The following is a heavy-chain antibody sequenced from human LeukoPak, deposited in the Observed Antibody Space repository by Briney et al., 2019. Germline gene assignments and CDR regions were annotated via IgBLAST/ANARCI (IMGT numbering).Heavy chain of an antibody. D-gene: IGHD4/OR15-4a*01. J-gene: IGHJ4*02. CDR1: GFSFSDSY. Sequence: PGGSLRLSCSASGFSFSDSYMSWFRLSPEKGLEWIAYITSSGTTTEYADSVKGRFTISRVNAKNSLYLQMNSLRPEDTAVYYCGRDPDYGDPYWGQGTLVTLYS. CDR3: GRDPDYGDPY. V-gene: IGHV3-11*01. CDR2: ITSSGTTT.